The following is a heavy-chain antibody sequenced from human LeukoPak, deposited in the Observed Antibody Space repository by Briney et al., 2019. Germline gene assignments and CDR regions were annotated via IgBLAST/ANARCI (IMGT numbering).Heavy chain of an antibody. CDR3: ARGGGGSWLRRGYFDY. J-gene: IGHJ4*02. D-gene: IGHD2-15*01. Sequence: KPSETLSLTCAVYGGSFSGYYWSWIRQPPGKGLEWIGEINHSGSTNYNPSLKSRVTISVDTSKNQFSLKLSSVTAADTAVYYCARGGGGSWLRRGYFDYWGQGTLVTVSS. CDR2: INHSGST. V-gene: IGHV4-34*01. CDR1: GGSFSGYY.